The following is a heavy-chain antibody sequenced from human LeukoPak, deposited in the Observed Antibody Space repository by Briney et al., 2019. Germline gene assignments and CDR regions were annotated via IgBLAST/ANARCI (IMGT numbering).Heavy chain of an antibody. V-gene: IGHV3-21*01. J-gene: IGHJ6*04. CDR3: ARDPDPHDYGDYEEGFWYYYAMDV. CDR1: GFTLSTYS. Sequence: GGSLRLSCAASGFTLSTYSMNWVRQAPGKGLEWVSSITSSSSYYADSVKGRFTLSRDRAQHSLSLQMNSLRAEDTAVYFCARDPDPHDYGDYEEGFWYYYAMDVWGKGATVTVSS. CDR2: ITSSSS. D-gene: IGHD4-17*01.